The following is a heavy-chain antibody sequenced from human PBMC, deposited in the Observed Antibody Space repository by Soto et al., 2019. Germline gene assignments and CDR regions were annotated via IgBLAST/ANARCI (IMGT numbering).Heavy chain of an antibody. Sequence: ASVKVSCKASGYTLTGHHIHWVRQAPGQRPEGMGWINPNSGGTNYAQKFQGWVTMTRDTSISTAYMELSRLRSDDTAVYYCARGRLVVVPSGPRYYYYYMDVWGKGTTVTVSS. CDR2: INPNSGGT. V-gene: IGHV1-2*04. CDR1: GYTLTGHH. D-gene: IGHD2-2*01. J-gene: IGHJ6*03. CDR3: ARGRLVVVPSGPRYYYYYMDV.